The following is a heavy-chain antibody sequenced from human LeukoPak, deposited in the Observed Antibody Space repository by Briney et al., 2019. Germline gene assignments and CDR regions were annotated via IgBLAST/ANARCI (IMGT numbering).Heavy chain of an antibody. J-gene: IGHJ4*02. D-gene: IGHD1-26*01. Sequence: GGSLRLSCAVSGFTFSSYGMHWVRQAPGKGLEWVAVISYDGSNKYYADSVKGRFTIPRDNSKNTLYLQMNSLRAEDTAVYYCAKVRGELPHQDYFDYWGQGTLVTVSS. CDR3: AKVRGELPHQDYFDY. V-gene: IGHV3-30*18. CDR2: ISYDGSNK. CDR1: GFTFSSYG.